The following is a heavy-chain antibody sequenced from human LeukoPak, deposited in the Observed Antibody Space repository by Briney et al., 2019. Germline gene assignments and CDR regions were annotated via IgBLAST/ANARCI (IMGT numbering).Heavy chain of an antibody. J-gene: IGHJ4*02. V-gene: IGHV5-51*01. CDR3: ARSGYSGYEGDY. CDR2: IFPSDSDT. Sequence: PGGSLRLSCKVSGYRFTSYWITWVRQVPGKGLEWMGIIFPSDSDTRYSPSFQGQVTLSADKSISTAYLQWSSLKASDTAMYYCARSGYSGYEGDYWGQGTLVTVSS. CDR1: GYRFTSYW. D-gene: IGHD5-12*01.